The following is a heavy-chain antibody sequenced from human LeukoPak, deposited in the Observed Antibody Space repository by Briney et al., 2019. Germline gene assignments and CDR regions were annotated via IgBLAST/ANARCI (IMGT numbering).Heavy chain of an antibody. V-gene: IGHV3-48*03. CDR1: GFTFSTYE. D-gene: IGHD2-21*01. CDR2: IGVGDNAI. CDR3: ARETAHCGGDCFDY. Sequence: PGGSLRLSCAASGFTFSTYEFNWVRQAPGKGLESVAYIGVGDNAIYYADSVRGLFTASRDNAQNSLYLDMHSLRVEDAALYYCARETAHCGGDCFDYWGQGTLVTVSS. J-gene: IGHJ4*02.